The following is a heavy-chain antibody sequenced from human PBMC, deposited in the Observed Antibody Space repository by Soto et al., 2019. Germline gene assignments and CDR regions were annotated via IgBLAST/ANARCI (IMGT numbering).Heavy chain of an antibody. V-gene: IGHV4-34*01. CDR3: ARSKGPSGSYSD. CDR2: INHILST. J-gene: IGHJ4*02. CDR1: GGSFSGYY. D-gene: IGHD1-26*01. Sequence: SETLSLTCAVYGGSFSGYYWIWIRQPPVNGLEFIGEINHILSTNYNPSLKSRFTISLYTSKNHFSLKLISVTAAYTSVYYCARSKGPSGSYSDWGQGTMVTVSS.